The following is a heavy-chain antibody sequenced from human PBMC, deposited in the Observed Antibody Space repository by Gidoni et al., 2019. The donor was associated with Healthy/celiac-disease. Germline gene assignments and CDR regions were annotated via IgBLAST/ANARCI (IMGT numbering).Heavy chain of an antibody. CDR3: ARGGRWLRSGNGYGMDV. J-gene: IGHJ6*02. V-gene: IGHV3-33*01. D-gene: IGHD5-12*01. Sequence: QVQLVESGGGVVQPGRSLRLSCAASGFTFSSYGMHWVRQAPGKGLEWVAVIWYDGSNKYYADSVKGRFTISRDNSKNTLYLQMNSLRAEDTAVYYCARGGRWLRSGNGYGMDVWGQGTTVTVSS. CDR2: IWYDGSNK. CDR1: GFTFSSYG.